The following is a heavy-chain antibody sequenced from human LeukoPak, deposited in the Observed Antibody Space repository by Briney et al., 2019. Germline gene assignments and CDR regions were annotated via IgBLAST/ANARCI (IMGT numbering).Heavy chain of an antibody. CDR1: GFTFSSYE. Sequence: GGSLRLSCAASGFTFSSYEMNWVRQAPGKGLEWVSYISDSGSTIYYADSVKGRFTISRDNAKNSLYLQMNSLRAEDTAIYYCARPRSDLYGMDVWGQGTTVTVSS. J-gene: IGHJ6*02. CDR3: ARPRSDLYGMDV. V-gene: IGHV3-48*03. CDR2: ISDSGSTI.